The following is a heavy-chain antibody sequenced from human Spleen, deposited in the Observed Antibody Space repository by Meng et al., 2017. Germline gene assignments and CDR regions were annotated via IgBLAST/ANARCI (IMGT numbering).Heavy chain of an antibody. CDR1: GYSFNTYW. J-gene: IGHJ4*02. Sequence: GESLKISCKGSGYSFNTYWIGWVRQMPGKGLECMGIIYPGDSDTRYSPSFQGQVTISADKSISTAYLQWSSLKASDTAIYYCGRHGKEFDYWGQGNLVTVSS. V-gene: IGHV5-51*01. D-gene: IGHD1-1*01. CDR2: IYPGDSDT. CDR3: GRHGKEFDY.